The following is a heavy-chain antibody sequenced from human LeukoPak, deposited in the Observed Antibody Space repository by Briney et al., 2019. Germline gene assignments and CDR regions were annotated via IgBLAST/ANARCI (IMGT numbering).Heavy chain of an antibody. CDR2: ISYDGSNK. D-gene: IGHD3-3*01. CDR3: ARQYHDFWSGYYSYYYYGMDV. V-gene: IGHV3-30*03. Sequence: QPGGSLRLSCAASGFTFSSYGMHWVRQAPGKGLEWVAVISYDGSNKYYADSVKGRFTISRDNSKNTLYLQMNSLRAEDTAVYYCARQYHDFWSGYYSYYYYGMDVWGQGTTVTVSS. CDR1: GFTFSSYG. J-gene: IGHJ6*02.